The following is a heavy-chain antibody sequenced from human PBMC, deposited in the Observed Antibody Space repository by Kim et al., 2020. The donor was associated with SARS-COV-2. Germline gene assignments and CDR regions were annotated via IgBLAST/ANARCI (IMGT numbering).Heavy chain of an antibody. J-gene: IGHJ4*02. CDR3: ATLSVLRYSRSDS. D-gene: IGHD3-9*01. CDR2: FDPDDGKT. Sequence: ASVKVSCKVSGYSLSDLSMHWVRQAPGKGLEWMGGFDPDDGKTIYAQRFRGRVTMTDDTSTDTAYMELNNLSSEDTAVYYCATLSVLRYSRSDSWGQGTLVTVSS. CDR1: GYSLSDLS. V-gene: IGHV1-24*01.